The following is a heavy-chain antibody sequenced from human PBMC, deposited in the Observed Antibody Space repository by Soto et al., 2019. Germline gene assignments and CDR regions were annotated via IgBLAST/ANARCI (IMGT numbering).Heavy chain of an antibody. D-gene: IGHD3-9*01. CDR3: ARARESLTGYTYNWFGP. CDR2: IIPIFGTA. CDR1: GGTFSSYA. Sequence: ASVKVSCKASGGTFSSYAISWVRQAPGQGLEWMGGIIPIFGTANYAQKFQGRVTITADESTSTAYMELSSLRSEDTAVYYCARARESLTGYTYNWFGPWGQGTLVTVSS. J-gene: IGHJ5*02. V-gene: IGHV1-69*13.